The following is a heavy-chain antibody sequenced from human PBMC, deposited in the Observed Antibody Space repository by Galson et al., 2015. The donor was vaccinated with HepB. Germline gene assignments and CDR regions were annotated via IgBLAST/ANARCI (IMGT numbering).Heavy chain of an antibody. D-gene: IGHD3-10*01. V-gene: IGHV1-69*13. CDR1: GGTFSSYA. J-gene: IGHJ4*02. CDR3: ARPYGSGRYYNG. CDR2: IIPIFGTA. Sequence: SVKVSCKASGGTFSSYAISWVRQAPGQGLEWMGGIIPIFGTANYAQKFQGRVTITADESTSTAYMELNSLRSEDTAVYYCARPYGSGRYYNGWGQGTLVTVSS.